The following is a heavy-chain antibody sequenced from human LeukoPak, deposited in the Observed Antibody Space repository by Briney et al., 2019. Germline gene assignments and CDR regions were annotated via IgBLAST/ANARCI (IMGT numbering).Heavy chain of an antibody. Sequence: PGGSLRLSCAASGFTVSSYSMNWVRQAPGKGLEWVSSISSSSSYIYYADSVKGRFTISRDNAKNSLYLQMNSLRAEDTAVYYCASPVATPHTFYYDSSGQDAFDIWGQGTMVTVFS. CDR1: GFTVSSYS. D-gene: IGHD3-22*01. CDR3: ASPVATPHTFYYDSSGQDAFDI. V-gene: IGHV3-21*01. J-gene: IGHJ3*02. CDR2: ISSSSSYI.